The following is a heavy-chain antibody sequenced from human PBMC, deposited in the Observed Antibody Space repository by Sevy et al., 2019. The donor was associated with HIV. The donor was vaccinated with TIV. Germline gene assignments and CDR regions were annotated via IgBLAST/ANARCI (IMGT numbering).Heavy chain of an antibody. V-gene: IGHV3-7*03. CDR2: IKRDGSEK. J-gene: IGHJ6*02. CDR3: ARDCSSASCLWGMDV. CDR1: SNYW. Sequence: GSLRLSCAGSSNYWMSWVRQAPGKGLEWVANIKRDGSEKYYVASVKGRFTISRDNAKTSLYLQMNSLRVEDTAVYYCARDCSSASCLWGMDVWGQGTMVTVSS. D-gene: IGHD2-2*01.